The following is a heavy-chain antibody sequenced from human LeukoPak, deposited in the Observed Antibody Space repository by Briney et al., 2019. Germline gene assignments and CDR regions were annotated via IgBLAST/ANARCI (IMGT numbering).Heavy chain of an antibody. J-gene: IGHJ4*02. Sequence: SETLSLTCTVSGGSISSSSYYWGWIRQPPGKGLEWIGSIYYSGSTYYNPSLKSRVTISVDTSKNQFSLKLSSVTAADTAVYYCAAYYDFWSGYYTHPAYWGQGTPVTVSS. CDR2: IYYSGST. V-gene: IGHV4-39*01. CDR3: AAYYDFWSGYYTHPAY. D-gene: IGHD3-3*01. CDR1: GGSISSSSYY.